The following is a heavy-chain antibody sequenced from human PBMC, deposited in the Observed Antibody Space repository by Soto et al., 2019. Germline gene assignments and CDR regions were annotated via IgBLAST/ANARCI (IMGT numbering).Heavy chain of an antibody. D-gene: IGHD6-13*01. CDR3: ARRWVYSTSVSYYYGMDV. Sequence: PSETLSLPCTVSGGALSSTGSDLVWIRQPPGKGAECFGRANDGGTTYLSPCLQSRITIFIDSTNIPCSLNLRSVTAAGTVVYYCARRWVYSTSVSYYYGMDVWGQGTTVTVSS. CDR1: GGALSSTGSD. CDR2: ANDGGTT. J-gene: IGHJ6*02. V-gene: IGHV4-39*01.